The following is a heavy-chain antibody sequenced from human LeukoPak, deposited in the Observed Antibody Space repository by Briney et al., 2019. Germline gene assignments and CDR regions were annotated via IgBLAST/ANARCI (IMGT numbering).Heavy chain of an antibody. V-gene: IGHV3-13*01. CDR1: GFTFSSYG. J-gene: IGHJ3*02. CDR3: ARDSKGFDAFDI. Sequence: GGSLRLSCAASGFTFSSYGVHWVRQATGKGLEWVSAIGTAGDTYYPGSVKGRFTISRENAKNSLYLQMNSLRAGDTAVYYCARDSKGFDAFDIWGQGTMVTVSS. D-gene: IGHD2/OR15-2a*01. CDR2: IGTAGDT.